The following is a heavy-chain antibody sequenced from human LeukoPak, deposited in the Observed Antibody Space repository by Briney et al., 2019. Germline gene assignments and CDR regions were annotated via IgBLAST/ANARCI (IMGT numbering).Heavy chain of an antibody. CDR2: IYYSGST. Sequence: SETLSLTCTVSGGSINIGSYCWGWIRQPPGKGLEWIGTIYYSGSTYYTPSLKSRVTISVDTSKNHFSLKLSSVTAADTAVYYCARGYYGSGSYPPFFDFWGQGTLVTVSS. CDR1: GGSINIGSYC. J-gene: IGHJ4*02. CDR3: ARGYYGSGSYPPFFDF. V-gene: IGHV4-39*02. D-gene: IGHD3-10*01.